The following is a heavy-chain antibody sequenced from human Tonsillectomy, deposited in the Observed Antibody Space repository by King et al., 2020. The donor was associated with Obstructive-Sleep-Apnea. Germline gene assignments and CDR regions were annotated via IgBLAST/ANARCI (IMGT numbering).Heavy chain of an antibody. V-gene: IGHV3-30*02. Sequence: VQLVESGGGVVQPGGSLRLSCAASGFTFSSYGMHWVRQAPGKGLEWVAFTRYDGGNKNYADSVKGRFAISRDNSKNTLYLQMNGLRAEDTALYYCAKERRDHLVSNDAFDIWGQGTLVTVSS. CDR2: TRYDGGNK. D-gene: IGHD6-13*01. J-gene: IGHJ3*02. CDR1: GFTFSSYG. CDR3: AKERRDHLVSNDAFDI.